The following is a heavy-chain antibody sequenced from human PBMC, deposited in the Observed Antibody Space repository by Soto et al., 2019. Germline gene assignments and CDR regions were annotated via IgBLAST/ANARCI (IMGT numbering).Heavy chain of an antibody. J-gene: IGHJ4*02. CDR3: ARTLYYDFWSGYPYYFDY. CDR1: GYTFTSYG. V-gene: IGHV1-18*01. CDR2: ISAYNGNT. Sequence: QVQLVQSGAEVKKPGASVKVSCKASGYTFTSYGISWVRQAPGQGLEWMGWISAYNGNTNYAQKLQGRVTMTTDTSTSTAYMELRSLRSDDTAVYYCARTLYYDFWSGYPYYFDYWGKGTLFTVSS. D-gene: IGHD3-3*01.